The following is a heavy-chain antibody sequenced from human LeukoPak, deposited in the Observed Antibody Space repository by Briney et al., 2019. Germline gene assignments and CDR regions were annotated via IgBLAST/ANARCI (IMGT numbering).Heavy chain of an antibody. D-gene: IGHD3-3*01. CDR3: AREGESVDFWSGCCGPFDY. V-gene: IGHV3-30*01. CDR1: GFTFSSYA. Sequence: GRSLRLSCAASGFTFSSYAMHWVRQAPGKGLEWVAVISYDGSNKYYADSVKGRFTISRDNSKNTLYLQMNSLRAEDTAVYYCAREGESVDFWSGCCGPFDYWGQGTLVTVSS. CDR2: ISYDGSNK. J-gene: IGHJ4*02.